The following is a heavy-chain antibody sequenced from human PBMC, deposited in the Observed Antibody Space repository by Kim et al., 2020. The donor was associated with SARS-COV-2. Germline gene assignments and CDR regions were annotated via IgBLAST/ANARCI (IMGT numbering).Heavy chain of an antibody. D-gene: IGHD3-16*01. CDR3: AREIEAVYVA. Sequence: TLYADSVKGRFTISRDNSKNTLYLQMNSLSAEDTAVYYCAREIEAVYVAWGQGTLVTVSS. V-gene: IGHV3-53*01. J-gene: IGHJ5*02. CDR2: T.